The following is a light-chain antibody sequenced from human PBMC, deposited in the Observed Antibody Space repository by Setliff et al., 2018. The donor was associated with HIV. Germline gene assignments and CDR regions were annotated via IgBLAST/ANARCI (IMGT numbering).Light chain of an antibody. J-gene: IGLJ1*01. V-gene: IGLV2-14*01. Sequence: QSALTQPASVSGSPGQSSTISCTGTSGDIGAFTFVSWYQQYPGKAPKLLIYEVTERPSGVSARFSGFKSGTTASLIISGPQAEDEADYYCSSFGRNSLFVFGSGTKVTVL. CDR3: SSFGRNSLFV. CDR2: EVT. CDR1: SGDIGAFTF.